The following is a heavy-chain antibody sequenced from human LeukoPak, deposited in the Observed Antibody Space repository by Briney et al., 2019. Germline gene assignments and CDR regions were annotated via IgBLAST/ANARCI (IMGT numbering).Heavy chain of an antibody. CDR1: GFTFSSYA. V-gene: IGHV3-23*01. J-gene: IGHJ4*02. D-gene: IGHD5-18*01. CDR2: ISGSGGST. Sequence: GGSLRLSCAASGFTFSSYAMSWVRQAPGKGLERVSAISGSGGSTYYADSVKGRFTISRDNSKNTLYLQMNSLRAEDTAVYYCAVDTAMVTTPDYWGQGTLVTVSS. CDR3: AVDTAMVTTPDY.